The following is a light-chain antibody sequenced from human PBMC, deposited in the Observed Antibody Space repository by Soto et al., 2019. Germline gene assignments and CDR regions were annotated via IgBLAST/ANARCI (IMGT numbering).Light chain of an antibody. CDR2: GAS. CDR1: QSVSSN. V-gene: IGKV3-15*01. Sequence: EIVMTQSPATLSVSPGERATLSCRASQSVSSNLAWYQQKPGQAPRLLIYGASGRATGIPARFSGSGSGTEFSLTISSVQSEDFAVYYCQHFNNWPFTFGQGTKLEIK. J-gene: IGKJ2*01. CDR3: QHFNNWPFT.